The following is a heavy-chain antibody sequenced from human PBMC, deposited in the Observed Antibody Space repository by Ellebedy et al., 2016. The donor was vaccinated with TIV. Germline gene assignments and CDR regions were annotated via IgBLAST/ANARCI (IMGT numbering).Heavy chain of an antibody. CDR3: ARVPKGSGSYYRWFDP. CDR1: GYTFTSYD. D-gene: IGHD3-10*01. V-gene: IGHV1-8*01. Sequence: ASVKVSXXASGYTFTSYDINWVRQATGQGLEWMGWMNPNSGNTGYAQKFQGRVTMTRNTSIRTAYMELSSLRSEDTAVYYCARVPKGSGSYYRWFDPWGQGTLVTVSS. CDR2: MNPNSGNT. J-gene: IGHJ5*02.